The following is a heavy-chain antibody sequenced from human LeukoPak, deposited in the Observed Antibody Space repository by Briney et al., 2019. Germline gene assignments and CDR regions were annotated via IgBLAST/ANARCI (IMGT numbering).Heavy chain of an antibody. CDR1: GFTFSDYY. J-gene: IGHJ4*02. CDR2: ISKTDSST. V-gene: IGHV3-11*04. CDR3: ARVMGSYATDY. D-gene: IGHD3-16*01. Sequence: GGSLRLSCTASGFTFSDYYMSWIRQAPGKGLEWVSYISKTDSSTNYADSVRGRFTISRDDAKSSLYLQMNSLRAEETAVYYCARVMGSYATDYWGKGTLVTVSS.